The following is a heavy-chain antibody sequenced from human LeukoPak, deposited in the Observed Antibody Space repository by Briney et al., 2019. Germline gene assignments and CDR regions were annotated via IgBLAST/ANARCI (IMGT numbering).Heavy chain of an antibody. CDR1: GGSISSGSYY. D-gene: IGHD6-19*01. Sequence: PSETLSLTCTVSGGSISSGSYYWPWIRQPPGKGLEWIGKLSYNRRTYYNQSLNHRHTIPVDTSKDQSTLKLKSLTATDTAVYYCARQISSGIQPCDWFDSWGQGTLVSVCS. J-gene: IGHJ5*01. CDR3: ARQISSGIQPCDWFDS. CDR2: LSYNRRT. V-gene: IGHV4-39*01.